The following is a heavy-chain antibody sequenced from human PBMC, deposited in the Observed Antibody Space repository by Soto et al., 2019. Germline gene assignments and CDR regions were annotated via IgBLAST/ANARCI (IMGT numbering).Heavy chain of an antibody. CDR2: XXNXGXT. Sequence: SETQCPTATDSRSTIIPTSYYWAWLRQPPGKGLXWXGXXXNXGXTXYXXPXKSRVSISVGTSKNQFSLNLSSVTAAHTAVYYCASIAAPENWFDPWGQGTLVTVSS. CDR1: RSTIIPTSYY. D-gene: IGHD6-13*01. V-gene: IGHV4-39*01. CDR3: ASIAAPENWFDP. J-gene: IGHJ5*02.